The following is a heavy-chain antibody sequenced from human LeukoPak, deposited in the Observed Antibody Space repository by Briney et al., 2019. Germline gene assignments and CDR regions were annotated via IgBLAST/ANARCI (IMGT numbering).Heavy chain of an antibody. CDR3: AKDLGSYGYFDY. D-gene: IGHD1-26*01. CDR2: ISYDGSNK. V-gene: IGHV3-30*18. Sequence: PGGSLRLACAASGFTFSSYGMHWVRQAPGKGLEWVAVISYDGSNKYYADSVKGRFTISRDNSKNTLYLQMNSLRAEDTAVYYCAKDLGSYGYFDYWGQGPLVTVPS. CDR1: GFTFSSYG. J-gene: IGHJ4*02.